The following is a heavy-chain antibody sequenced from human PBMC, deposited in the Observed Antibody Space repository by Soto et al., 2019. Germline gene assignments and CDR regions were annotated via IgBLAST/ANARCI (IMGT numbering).Heavy chain of an antibody. CDR1: GYTFTSYG. Sequence: GASVKVSCKASGYTFTSYGISWVRQAPGQGLEWMGWISAYNGNTNYAQKLQGRVTMTTDTSTSTAYMELRSLRSDDTAVYYCTGIAVAGTKFSWFDPWGQGTLVTVSS. D-gene: IGHD6-19*01. CDR2: ISAYNGNT. CDR3: TGIAVAGTKFSWFDP. V-gene: IGHV1-18*01. J-gene: IGHJ5*02.